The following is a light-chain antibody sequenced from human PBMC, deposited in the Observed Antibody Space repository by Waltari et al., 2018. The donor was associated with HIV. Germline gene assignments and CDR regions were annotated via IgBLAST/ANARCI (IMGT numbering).Light chain of an antibody. CDR1: QSVSSN. V-gene: IGKV3-15*01. CDR3: QQYNNWPPGYT. CDR2: DAS. Sequence: EIVMTQSPATLFMSPGERATFFCRASQSVSSNLAWYQQKFGQAPRLLIYDASTRATGLPARFSGSGSGTEFTLTISSLQSEDFAFYYCQQYNNWPPGYTFGQGTKLEIK. J-gene: IGKJ2*01.